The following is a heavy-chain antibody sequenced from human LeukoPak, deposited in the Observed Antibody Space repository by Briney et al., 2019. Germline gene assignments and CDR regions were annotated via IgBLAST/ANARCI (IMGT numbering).Heavy chain of an antibody. Sequence: GGSLRLSCAASGFTFSSYAMNSVRQAPGKGLEWVSGISGSGGSTYYADSLKRRFTISRDNSRNTLYLQMNSLRADDTAVYYCAKGATGGSYYFDYWGQGTLVTASS. D-gene: IGHD1-26*01. CDR2: ISGSGGST. V-gene: IGHV3-23*01. J-gene: IGHJ4*02. CDR1: GFTFSSYA. CDR3: AKGATGGSYYFDY.